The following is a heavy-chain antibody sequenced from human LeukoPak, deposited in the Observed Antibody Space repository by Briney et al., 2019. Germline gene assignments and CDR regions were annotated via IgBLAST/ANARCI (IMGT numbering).Heavy chain of an antibody. CDR2: ILSSGSTI. D-gene: IGHD5-12*01. CDR1: GFTFGSYS. V-gene: IGHV3-48*01. CDR3: ARSRDGYNFPFGY. J-gene: IGHJ4*02. Sequence: GGSLRLSCAASGFTFGSYSMNWVRQAPGKRLEWVSYILSSGSTIFYADSVKGRFTISRDNAKNSLYLQVNSLRAEDTAVYYCARSRDGYNFPFGYWGQGTLVTVSS.